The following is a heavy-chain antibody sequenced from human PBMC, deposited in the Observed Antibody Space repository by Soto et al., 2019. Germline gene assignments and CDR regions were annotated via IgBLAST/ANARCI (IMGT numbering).Heavy chain of an antibody. CDR1: GGSFSGYY. J-gene: IGHJ4*02. CDR2: INHSGST. Sequence: SETLSLTCAVYGGSFSGYYWSWIRQPPGKGLEWIGEINHSGSTNYNPSLKSRVTISVDTSKNQFSLKLSSVTAADTAVYYCARRPSNAFDYWGQGTLVTVSS. D-gene: IGHD7-27*01. V-gene: IGHV4-34*01. CDR3: ARRPSNAFDY.